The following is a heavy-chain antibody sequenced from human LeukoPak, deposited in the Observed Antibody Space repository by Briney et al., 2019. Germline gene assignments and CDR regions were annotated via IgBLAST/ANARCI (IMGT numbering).Heavy chain of an antibody. CDR1: GFTFSSYA. J-gene: IGHJ4*02. CDR3: ARLISTSSSRFSDY. CDR2: ISISGENA. D-gene: IGHD6-6*01. V-gene: IGHV3-23*01. Sequence: GGSLRLACAASGFTFSSYAMSWVRQAPGKGLEWVSAISISGENAYYADSVKGRFTISRDTSRNTLYLQMHSLRAEDTAVYYCARLISTSSSRFSDYWGQGTLVTVSS.